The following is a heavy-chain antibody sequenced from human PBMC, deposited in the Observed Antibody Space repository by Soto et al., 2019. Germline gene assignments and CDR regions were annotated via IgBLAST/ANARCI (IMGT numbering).Heavy chain of an antibody. J-gene: IGHJ4*02. CDR1: GFTFSSYW. D-gene: IGHD3-22*01. V-gene: IGHV3-74*01. CDR2: INSDGSST. Sequence: GGSLRLSCAASGFTFSSYWMHWVRQAPGKGLVWVSRINSDGSSTSYADSVKGRFTISRDNAKNTLYLQMNSLRAEDTAVYYCARAQPDYYDSSGYYPSDWGQGTLVTVSS. CDR3: ARAQPDYYDSSGYYPSD.